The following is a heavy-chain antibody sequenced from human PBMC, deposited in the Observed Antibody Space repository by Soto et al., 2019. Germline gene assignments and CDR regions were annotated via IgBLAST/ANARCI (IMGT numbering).Heavy chain of an antibody. Sequence: QVQLVESGGGVVQPGRSLRLSCAASGFTFSSYAMHWVRQAPGKGLEWVAVISYDGSNKYYADSVKGRFTISRDNSKNTPYLYLQMNSLRAEDTAVYYCARDRVSGSGSHKGYYYYYYGMDVWGQGTTVTVSS. D-gene: IGHD3-10*01. CDR3: ARDRVSGSGSHKGYYYYYYGMDV. CDR1: GFTFSSYA. J-gene: IGHJ6*02. V-gene: IGHV3-30-3*01. CDR2: ISYDGSNK.